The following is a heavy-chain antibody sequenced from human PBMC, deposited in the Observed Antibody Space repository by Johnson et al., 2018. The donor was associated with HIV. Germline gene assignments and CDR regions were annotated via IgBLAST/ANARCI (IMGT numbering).Heavy chain of an antibody. J-gene: IGHJ3*02. CDR3: ARGGYSSSPYAFDI. D-gene: IGHD6-6*01. V-gene: IGHV3-11*01. CDR2: IGSSDDST. CDR1: GFTFSDYY. Sequence: QVQLVESGGGLVKPGGSLRLSCAASGFTFSDYYMSWIRQAPGQGLEWVSYIGSSDDSTYYAASVKGRFTISRDNAKRSLYMQMNSLRAEDTALYYCARGGYSSSPYAFDIWGQGTMVTVSS.